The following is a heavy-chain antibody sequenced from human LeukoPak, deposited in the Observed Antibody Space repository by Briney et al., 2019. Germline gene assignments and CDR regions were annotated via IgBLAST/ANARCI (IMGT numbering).Heavy chain of an antibody. J-gene: IGHJ3*02. D-gene: IGHD1-26*01. Sequence: ASVKVSCKASGYTFTGYYMHWARQAPGQGLEWMGWINPNSGGTNNAQKFQGRVTMTRDTSISTAYVELSRLRSDDTAVYYCARTSNKWGAFDIWGQGTMVTVSS. V-gene: IGHV1-2*02. CDR2: INPNSGGT. CDR1: GYTFTGYY. CDR3: ARTSNKWGAFDI.